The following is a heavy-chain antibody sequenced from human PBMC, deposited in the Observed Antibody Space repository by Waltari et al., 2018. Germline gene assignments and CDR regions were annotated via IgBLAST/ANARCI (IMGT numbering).Heavy chain of an antibody. Sequence: QVQLVQSGAEVKKPGAPVQVYCKASGYTLPSYDINWVRQATGQGLEWMGWMNPNSGNTGYAQKFQGRVTMTRNTSISTAYMELSSLRSEDTAVYYCATATSSYPPDYWGQGTLVTVSS. CDR2: MNPNSGNT. J-gene: IGHJ4*02. V-gene: IGHV1-8*01. D-gene: IGHD5-12*01. CDR3: ATATSSYPPDY. CDR1: GYTLPSYD.